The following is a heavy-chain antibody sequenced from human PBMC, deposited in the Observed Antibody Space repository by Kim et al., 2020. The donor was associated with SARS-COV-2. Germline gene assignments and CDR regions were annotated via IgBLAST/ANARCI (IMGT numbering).Heavy chain of an antibody. CDR2: ISYDGSNK. Sequence: GGSLRLSCAASGFTFSSYGMHWVRQAPGKGLEWVAVISYDGSNKYYADSVKGRFTISRDNSKNTLYLQMNSLRAEDTAVYYCAKRRGGGSYSHAFDIWGQGTMVTVSS. CDR1: GFTFSSYG. CDR3: AKRRGGGSYSHAFDI. V-gene: IGHV3-30*18. D-gene: IGHD1-26*01. J-gene: IGHJ3*02.